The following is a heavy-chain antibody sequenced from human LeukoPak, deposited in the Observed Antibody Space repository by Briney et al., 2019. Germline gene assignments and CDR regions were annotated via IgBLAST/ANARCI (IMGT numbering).Heavy chain of an antibody. J-gene: IGHJ4*02. CDR3: ASPKPDY. Sequence: RGSLRLSCAASGFTFSSWYMYWVRQRPGKGLEWLCRITSDGSTSYYADSVRGRFTISRDNAKNTLYLQMNSLTDEDTAVYYCASPKPDYWGQGTLVTVSS. V-gene: IGHV3-74*01. CDR1: GFTFSSWY. CDR2: ITSDGSTS.